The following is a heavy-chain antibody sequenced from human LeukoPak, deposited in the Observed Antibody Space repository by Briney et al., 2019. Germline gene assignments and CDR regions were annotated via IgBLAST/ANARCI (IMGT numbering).Heavy chain of an antibody. CDR3: ARDGDYYDSSGIDY. V-gene: IGHV4-30-4*01. Sequence: ASETLSLTCTVSGGSISSGDYYWSWIRQPPGKGLEWIGYIYYSGSTYYNPSPKSRVTISVDTSKNQFSLKLSSVTAADTAVYYCARDGDYYDSSGIDYWGQGTLVTVSS. CDR1: GGSISSGDYY. CDR2: IYYSGST. J-gene: IGHJ4*02. D-gene: IGHD3-22*01.